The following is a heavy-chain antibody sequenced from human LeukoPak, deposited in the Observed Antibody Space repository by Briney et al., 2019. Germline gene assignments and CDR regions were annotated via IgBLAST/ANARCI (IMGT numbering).Heavy chain of an antibody. CDR3: ARIVGTYFAN. J-gene: IGHJ4*02. V-gene: IGHV4-59*08. CDR2: IYFSGSR. Sequence: PSETLSLTCTVSGASISSYSWSWIRQPPGKGLEWIGYIYFSGSRDYNPSLNSRATISVDTSKNQFSLKLTSVAAADTAVYYCARIVGTYFANWGQGTLVTVSS. CDR1: GASISSYS. D-gene: IGHD3-10*01.